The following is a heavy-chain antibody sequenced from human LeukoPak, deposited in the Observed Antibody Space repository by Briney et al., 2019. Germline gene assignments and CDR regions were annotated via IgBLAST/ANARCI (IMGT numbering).Heavy chain of an antibody. CDR2: IYYSGST. V-gene: IGHV4-59*08. CDR3: SVATTFVLD. D-gene: IGHD2/OR15-2a*01. J-gene: IGHJ4*02. Sequence: SETLSLTCTVSGGSISSYYWSWIRQPPGKGLEWIGYIYYSGSTNYNPSLKSRVTISVDTSKNQFSLKLSSVTAADTAVYYCSVATTFVLDWGQGTLVTVSS. CDR1: GGSISSYY.